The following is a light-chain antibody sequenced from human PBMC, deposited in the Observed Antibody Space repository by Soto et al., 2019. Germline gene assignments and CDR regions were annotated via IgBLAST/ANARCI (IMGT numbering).Light chain of an antibody. J-gene: IGLJ1*01. Sequence: QSVLTQPPSASGSPGQSVTISCTGTSSDVGGYNYVSWYQQHPGKAPKLMIYEVTMRPSGVPDRFSGSKSGNTASLTVSGLQAEDEADYYCTSYAGSNNRVFGTGTKVTVL. CDR3: TSYAGSNNRV. CDR2: EVT. CDR1: SSDVGGYNY. V-gene: IGLV2-8*01.